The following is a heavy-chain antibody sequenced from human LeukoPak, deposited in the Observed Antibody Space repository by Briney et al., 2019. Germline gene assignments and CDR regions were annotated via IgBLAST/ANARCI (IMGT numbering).Heavy chain of an antibody. V-gene: IGHV3-66*01. CDR3: ASSRVVVTAILAADY. Sequence: GGSLRLSCAASGFTVSSNYMSWVRQAPGKGLEWVSVIYSGGSTYYADSVKGRFTISRDNSKNTLYLQMNSLRAEDTAVYYCASSRVVVTAILAADYWGQGTLVTVSS. J-gene: IGHJ4*02. D-gene: IGHD2-21*02. CDR1: GFTVSSNY. CDR2: IYSGGST.